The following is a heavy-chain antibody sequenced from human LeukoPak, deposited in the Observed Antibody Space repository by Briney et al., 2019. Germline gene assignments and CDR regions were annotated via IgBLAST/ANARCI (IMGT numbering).Heavy chain of an antibody. Sequence: ASVKVSCKASGGTFSSYAISWVRQAPGQGLEWMGGIIPIFGTANYAQKFQGRATITADESTSTAYMELSSLRSEDTAVYYCARVTVTTYPPNWGGLDYWGQGTLVTVSS. V-gene: IGHV1-69*13. CDR3: ARVTVTTYPPNWGGLDY. CDR1: GGTFSSYA. CDR2: IIPIFGTA. J-gene: IGHJ4*02. D-gene: IGHD4-17*01.